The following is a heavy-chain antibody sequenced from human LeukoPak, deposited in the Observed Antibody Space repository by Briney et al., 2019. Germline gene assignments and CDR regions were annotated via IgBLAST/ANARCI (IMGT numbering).Heavy chain of an antibody. CDR3: AKELGYCSSTSCYRGFANPFDY. D-gene: IGHD2-2*02. CDR2: ISGSGGST. Sequence: SCKASGGTFSSYAMSWVRQAPGKGLEWVSAISGSGGSTYYADSVKGRFTISRDNSKNTLYLQMNSLRAEDTAVYYCAKELGYCSSTSCYRGFANPFDYWGQGTLVTVSS. CDR1: GGTFSSYA. J-gene: IGHJ4*02. V-gene: IGHV3-23*01.